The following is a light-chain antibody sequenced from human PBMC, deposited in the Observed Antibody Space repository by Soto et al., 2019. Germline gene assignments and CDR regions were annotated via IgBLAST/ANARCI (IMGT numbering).Light chain of an antibody. Sequence: EIVLTQSPGTLSLSPGERATLSCRASQSLSSNYLAWYQQKPGQAPRLLIYGASSRATGIPDRFSGSGSGTDFTLTISRLEPEDFAVYYCQLRYNWPPTWTFGQGPRWIS. CDR2: GAS. CDR1: QSLSSNY. J-gene: IGKJ1*01. V-gene: IGKV3D-20*02. CDR3: QLRYNWPPTWT.